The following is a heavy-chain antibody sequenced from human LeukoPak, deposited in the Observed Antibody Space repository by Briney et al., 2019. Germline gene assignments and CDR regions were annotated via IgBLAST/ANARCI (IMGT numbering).Heavy chain of an antibody. CDR3: ARDRGLLTTRFYFDY. V-gene: IGHV3-64*01. J-gene: IGHJ4*02. CDR1: GFTFSGYP. Sequence: GGSLRLSCAASGFTFSGYPMHWVRQAPGRGLEYLSGISANGGSTYYANSVKGRFTISRDNSKNTLYLQMGSLRPEDMAVYYCARDRGLLTTRFYFDYWGQGTLVTVSS. D-gene: IGHD1-1*01. CDR2: ISANGGST.